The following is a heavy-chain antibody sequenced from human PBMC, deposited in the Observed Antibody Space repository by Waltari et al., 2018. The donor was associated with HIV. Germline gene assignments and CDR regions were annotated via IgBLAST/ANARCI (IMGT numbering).Heavy chain of an antibody. CDR3: ARGTNWNGHHFYYGLDV. Sequence: QVHLQQWGAGLLKPSETLSLTCAVYGTSLSGSDWTWVRQTPGKGLQWVGEITHTGTRKYNPSLMSRVTISVDTSKNQFSLKMTSMGAADAAIYYCARGTNWNGHHFYYGLDVWGQGTTVSVSS. CDR2: ITHTGTR. V-gene: IGHV4-34*02. D-gene: IGHD1-20*01. J-gene: IGHJ6*02. CDR1: GTSLSGSD.